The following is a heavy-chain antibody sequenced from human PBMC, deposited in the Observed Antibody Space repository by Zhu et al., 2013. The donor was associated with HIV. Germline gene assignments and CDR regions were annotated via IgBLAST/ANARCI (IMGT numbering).Heavy chain of an antibody. J-gene: IGHJ6*02. CDR1: GFIFTDYF. V-gene: IGHV1-69-2*01. CDR3: VRTSAEYYFYAIDV. Sequence: VQLVQSGAEVKKPGATVKISCKVSGFIFTDYFIHWVRQAPGKGLEWMGLIDPDDGEAEYTQRFQARLIITVDASIDTAYMTLSRLTSDDTAVYYCVRTSAEYYFYAIDVWGQGTHDHRXL. CDR2: IDPDDGEA.